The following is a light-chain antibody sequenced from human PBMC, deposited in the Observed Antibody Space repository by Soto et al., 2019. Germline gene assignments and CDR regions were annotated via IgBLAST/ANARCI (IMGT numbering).Light chain of an antibody. CDR3: QSYDSSLSGFVV. V-gene: IGLV1-40*01. CDR1: SSNIGAGYD. J-gene: IGLJ2*01. Sequence: QSVLTQPPSVSGAPGHRVTISCTGSSSNIGAGYDVHWYQQLPGTAPKLLIYGNSNRPSGVPDRFSGSKSGTSASLAIAGLQAEDEADYYCQSYDSSLSGFVVFGGGNMLNVL. CDR2: GNS.